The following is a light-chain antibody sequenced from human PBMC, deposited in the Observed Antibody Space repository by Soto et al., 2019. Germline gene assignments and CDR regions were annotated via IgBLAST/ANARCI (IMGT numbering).Light chain of an antibody. J-gene: IGKJ3*01. CDR1: QFIGVG. CDR2: MAS. Sequence: DIQMTQSPSTLFASVEDRVTITCRAVQFIGVGLAWYQQKPGKAPKLLIYMASSLESGVPSRFSGSGSGTDFTLTISSLQPDDFATYYCQHYNTYSGTFGPGTKVDIK. CDR3: QHYNTYSGT. V-gene: IGKV1-5*03.